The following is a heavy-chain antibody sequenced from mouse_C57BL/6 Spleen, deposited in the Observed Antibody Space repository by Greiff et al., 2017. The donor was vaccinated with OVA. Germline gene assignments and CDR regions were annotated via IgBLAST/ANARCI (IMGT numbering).Heavy chain of an antibody. Sequence: VQLQQPGAELVRPGSSEKLSCKASGYTFTSYWMHWVKQRPIQGLEWIGNIDPSDSETHYNQKFKDKATLTVDKSSSTAYMQRSGLTSEDSAVYYCARGGYSYYFDYWGQGTTLTVSS. J-gene: IGHJ2*01. D-gene: IGHD2-3*01. CDR1: GYTFTSYW. CDR2: IDPSDSET. V-gene: IGHV1-52*01. CDR3: ARGGYSYYFDY.